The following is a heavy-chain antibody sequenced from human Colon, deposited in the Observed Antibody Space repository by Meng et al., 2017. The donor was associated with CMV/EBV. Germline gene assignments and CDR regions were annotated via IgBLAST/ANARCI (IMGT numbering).Heavy chain of an antibody. CDR2: IYPGDSDT. V-gene: IGHV5-51*01. CDR3: VRQRYKSSNGAKDY. D-gene: IGHD5-12*01. Sequence: GESLKISWQASGYTFTSYWIGWVRQRPGKGLEWMGIIYPGDSDTRYTSSFQGQVTISADKSISTAYLKWNTLKASDSAMYYCVRQRYKSSNGAKDYWGQGTQVTVSS. CDR1: GYTFTSYW. J-gene: IGHJ4*02.